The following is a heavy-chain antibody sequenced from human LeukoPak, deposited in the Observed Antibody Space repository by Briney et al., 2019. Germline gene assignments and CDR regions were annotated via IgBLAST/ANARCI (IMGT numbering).Heavy chain of an antibody. D-gene: IGHD6-13*01. CDR2: IYTNGDT. CDR3: ARAAGAAGGQYFDY. J-gene: IGHJ4*02. CDR1: GGSISGYY. Sequence: SETLSLTCTVSGGSISGYYWSWLRQPAGQGLEWIGRIYTNGDTRYNPSLKSRVTISVDTSKNQLSLKLWPVTAADTAVYYCARAAGAAGGQYFDYWGQGTLVTVSS. V-gene: IGHV4-4*07.